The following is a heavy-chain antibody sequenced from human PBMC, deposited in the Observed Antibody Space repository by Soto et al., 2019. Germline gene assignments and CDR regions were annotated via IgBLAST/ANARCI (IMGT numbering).Heavy chain of an antibody. CDR2: ISNDGSEK. J-gene: IGHJ4*02. V-gene: IGHV3-30-3*01. Sequence: LRLSCAASGFSFTHFALHWVRRAPGKGLEWVALISNDGSEKYYTDSVKGRFTISRDNSKNTLYLQMNSLRAEDTAVYFCTRDRDEILTGYHDYWGQGTLVTVSS. CDR1: GFSFTHFA. CDR3: TRDRDEILTGYHDY. D-gene: IGHD3-9*01.